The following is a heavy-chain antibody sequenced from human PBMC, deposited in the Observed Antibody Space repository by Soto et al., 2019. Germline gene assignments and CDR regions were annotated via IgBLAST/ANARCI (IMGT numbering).Heavy chain of an antibody. J-gene: IGHJ4*02. V-gene: IGHV3-30-3*01. CDR2: ISYDGSNK. CDR1: GFTFSSYA. CDR3: ARDQGGSYSDY. D-gene: IGHD3-10*01. Sequence: QPGGSLRLSCAASGFTFSSYAMHWVRQAPGKGLEWVAVISYDGSNKYYADSVKGRFTISRDNSKNTLYLQMNSLRAEDTAVYYCARDQGGSYSDYWGQGTLVTVSS.